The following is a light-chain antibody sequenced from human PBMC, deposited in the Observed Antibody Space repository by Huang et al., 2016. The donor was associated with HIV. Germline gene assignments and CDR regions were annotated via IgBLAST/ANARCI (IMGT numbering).Light chain of an antibody. Sequence: EIVMTQSPATLSVSPGERATLPCRASQNVSSNLAWYQQKPGQPPRLLIDGASTRATGIPARVSGSVSGTEFTLTISSLQSEDFAVYYCQQYNNWPLFGQGTKVEI. CDR2: GAS. V-gene: IGKV3-15*01. J-gene: IGKJ1*01. CDR3: QQYNNWPL. CDR1: QNVSSN.